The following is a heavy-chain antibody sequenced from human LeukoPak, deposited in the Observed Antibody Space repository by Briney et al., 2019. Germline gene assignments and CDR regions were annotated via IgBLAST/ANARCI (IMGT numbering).Heavy chain of an antibody. V-gene: IGHV3-7*01. CDR2: IKQDGSEK. J-gene: IGHJ5*02. D-gene: IGHD2-2*01. Sequence: GGSLRLSCAASGFTFSTYWMSWVRQAPGKGLEWVAKIKQDGSEKYYVDSLKGRFTISRDNSKNSLYLQMNSLSAEDTALYYCATITVASSRWFDPWGQGTLVTVSS. CDR1: GFTFSTYW. CDR3: ATITVASSRWFDP.